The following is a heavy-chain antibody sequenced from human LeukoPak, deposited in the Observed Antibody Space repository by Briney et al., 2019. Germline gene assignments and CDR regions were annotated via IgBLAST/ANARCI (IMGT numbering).Heavy chain of an antibody. V-gene: IGHV3-30*09. CDR3: ARDGEGWLQCD. CDR2: ISYDGSNK. D-gene: IGHD5-24*01. Sequence: PGGSLRLSCAASGFTFSSYAMHWVRQAPGKGLEWVAVISYDGSNKYYADSVKGRFAISRDNSKNTLYLQMNSLRAEDTAVYYCARDGEGWLQCDWGQGTLVTVSS. CDR1: GFTFSSYA. J-gene: IGHJ4*02.